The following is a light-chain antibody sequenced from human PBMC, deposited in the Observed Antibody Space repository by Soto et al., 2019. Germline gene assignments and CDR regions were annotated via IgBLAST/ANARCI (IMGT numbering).Light chain of an antibody. Sequence: DIQMTQSPSSVSASVGDRVTITCRASQAIDSWLAWYQQKPGEAPKLLIFTGSLLHSGVPPRFSGSGSGTDFTLTISSLQPEDFSTYYCQQSLLHPPTLGHATKVDIK. CDR2: TGS. J-gene: IGKJ1*01. CDR3: QQSLLHPPT. V-gene: IGKV1-12*01. CDR1: QAIDSW.